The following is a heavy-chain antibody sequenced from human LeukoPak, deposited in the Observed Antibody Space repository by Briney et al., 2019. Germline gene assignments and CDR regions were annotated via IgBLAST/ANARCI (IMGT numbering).Heavy chain of an antibody. Sequence: ASVKVSCKVSGYTLTELSMHWVRQAPGKGLEWMGGFDPEDGETIYAQKFQGRVTITRNTSISTAYMELSSLRSEDTAVYYCARGGGSGSYYPYYYYMDVWGKGTTVTVSS. CDR3: ARGGGSGSYYPYYYYMDV. V-gene: IGHV1-24*01. CDR1: GYTLTELS. J-gene: IGHJ6*03. D-gene: IGHD3-10*01. CDR2: FDPEDGET.